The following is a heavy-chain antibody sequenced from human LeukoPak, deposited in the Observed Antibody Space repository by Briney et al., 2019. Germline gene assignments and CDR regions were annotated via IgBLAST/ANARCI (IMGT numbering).Heavy chain of an antibody. CDR1: GGSISSSSYY. CDR2: IYYSGST. Sequence: KPSETKSLTCTVSGGSISSSSYYWGWIRQPPGKGLEWIGSIYYSGSTYYNPSLKSRVTISVDTSKNQFSLKLSSVTAADTAVYYCARVIEGGSSSWLRYYYYMDVWGKGTTVTISS. J-gene: IGHJ6*03. CDR3: ARVIEGGSSSWLRYYYYMDV. V-gene: IGHV4-39*07. D-gene: IGHD6-13*01.